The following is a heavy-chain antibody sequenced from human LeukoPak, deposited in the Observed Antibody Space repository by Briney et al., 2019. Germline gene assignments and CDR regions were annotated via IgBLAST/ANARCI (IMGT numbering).Heavy chain of an antibody. J-gene: IGHJ4*02. CDR3: ATGSILTYVWGSYSY. CDR1: GYSFTSYW. Sequence: GESLKISCKGSGYSFTSYWIGWVRQMPGKGLEWMGIIYPGDSDTRYSPSFQGQVTISADKSISTAYLQWSSLKASDTAMYYCATGSILTYVWGSYSYWGQGTLVTVSS. CDR2: IYPGDSDT. V-gene: IGHV5-51*01. D-gene: IGHD3-16*01.